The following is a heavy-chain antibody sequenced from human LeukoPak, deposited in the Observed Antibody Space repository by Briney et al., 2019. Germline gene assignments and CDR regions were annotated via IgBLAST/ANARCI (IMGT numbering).Heavy chain of an antibody. V-gene: IGHV7-4-1*02. D-gene: IGHD6-13*01. CDR1: GYTFTSYA. Sequence: GASVKVSCKASGYTFTSYAMNWVRQAPGQGLEWMGWINTNTGNPTYAQGFTGRFVFSLDTSVSTAYLQISSLKAEDTAVYYCARDSSWFVYYYYYMDVWGKGTTVTVSS. CDR2: INTNTGNP. J-gene: IGHJ6*03. CDR3: ARDSSWFVYYYYYMDV.